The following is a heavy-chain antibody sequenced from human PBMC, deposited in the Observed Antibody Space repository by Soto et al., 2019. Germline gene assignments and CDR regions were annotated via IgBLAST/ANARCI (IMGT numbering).Heavy chain of an antibody. CDR2: IYYSGST. V-gene: IGHV4-59*01. J-gene: IGHJ4*02. Sequence: QVQLQESGPGLVKPSETLSLTCTVSGGSISSYYWSWIRQPPGKGLEWIGYIYYSGSTNYNPFLKSRVTISVDTSKNQFSLKLSSVTAADTAVYYCARGGGGDYGPRGLFDYWGQGTLVTVSS. CDR1: GGSISSYY. D-gene: IGHD4-17*01. CDR3: ARGGGGDYGPRGLFDY.